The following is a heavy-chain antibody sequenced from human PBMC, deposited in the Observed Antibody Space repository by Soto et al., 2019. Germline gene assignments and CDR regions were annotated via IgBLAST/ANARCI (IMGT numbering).Heavy chain of an antibody. V-gene: IGHV3-73*01. D-gene: IGHD6-6*01. J-gene: IGHJ6*04. CDR3: TRHSWSLAARRPVSDV. Sequence: EVQLVESGGGLVQPGGSLKLSCAASGFTFSGSAMHWVRQASGKGLEWVGRIRSKANSYATAYAASVKGRFTISRDDSKNTAYLQMNSLKTEDTAVYYCTRHSWSLAARRPVSDVWGKGTTVTVSS. CDR1: GFTFSGSA. CDR2: IRSKANSYAT.